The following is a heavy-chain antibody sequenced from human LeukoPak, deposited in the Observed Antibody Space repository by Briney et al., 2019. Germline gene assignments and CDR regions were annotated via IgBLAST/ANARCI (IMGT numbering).Heavy chain of an antibody. D-gene: IGHD3-9*01. J-gene: IGHJ4*02. CDR3: TRARRYHDILTGCYLFDY. CDR1: GFTFGDYA. CDR2: ISSKAYGGTT. Sequence: GGSLRLSCAASGFTFGDYAMSWFRQAPGKGLEWVGFISSKAYGGTTEYAASVKGRFTISRDDSKSIAYLQMNSLNTEDTAVYYCTRARRYHDILTGCYLFDYWGQGTLVTVSS. V-gene: IGHV3-49*03.